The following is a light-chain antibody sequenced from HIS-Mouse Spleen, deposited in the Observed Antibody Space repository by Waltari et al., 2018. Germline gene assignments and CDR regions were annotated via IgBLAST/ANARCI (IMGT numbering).Light chain of an antibody. CDR1: ALPKNY. J-gene: IGLJ2*01. CDR2: EDS. V-gene: IGLV3-10*01. CDR3: YSTDSSGNHRV. Sequence: SYELTQPPSVSVSPGQTARITCSGDALPKNYVSRYQQKSGQAPVLVIYEDSKRPSGIPERFSGSSSGTMATLTISGAQVEDEADYYCYSTDSSGNHRVFGGGTKLTVL.